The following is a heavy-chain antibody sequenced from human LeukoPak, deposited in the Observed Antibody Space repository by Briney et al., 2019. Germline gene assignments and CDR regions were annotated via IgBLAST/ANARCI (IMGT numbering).Heavy chain of an antibody. J-gene: IGHJ3*02. CDR3: ARGSRTGIAAAGTTFDI. V-gene: IGHV4-34*01. D-gene: IGHD6-13*01. Sequence: PSETLSLTCAVYGGSFSGYYWSWIRQPPGKGLEWIGEINHSGSTNYNPSLKSRVTISVDTSKNQFSLKLSSVTAADTAVYYCARGSRTGIAAAGTTFDIWGQGTMVTVSS. CDR2: INHSGST. CDR1: GGSFSGYY.